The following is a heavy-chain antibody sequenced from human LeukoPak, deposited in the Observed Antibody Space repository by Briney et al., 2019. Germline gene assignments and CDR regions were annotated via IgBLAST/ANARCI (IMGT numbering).Heavy chain of an antibody. D-gene: IGHD2-2*01. V-gene: IGHV3-74*01. J-gene: IGHJ4*02. Sequence: GGSLRLSCAASGFIFSSYWMHWVRQAPGKGLVWVSRINSDGSSTSYADSVKGRFTISRDNAKNTLYLQMNSLRAEDTAVYYCARRVVVPAAPYYFGYWGQGTLVTVSS. CDR1: GFIFSSYW. CDR3: ARRVVVPAAPYYFGY. CDR2: INSDGSST.